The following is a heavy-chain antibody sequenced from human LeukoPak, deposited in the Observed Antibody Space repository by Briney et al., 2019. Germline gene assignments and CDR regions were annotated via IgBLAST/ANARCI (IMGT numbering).Heavy chain of an antibody. CDR1: GFTFSNYA. CDR2: ISTSSSYI. D-gene: IGHD3-22*01. J-gene: IGHJ4*02. CDR3: AKDSYYYDSSGYYDY. V-gene: IGHV3-21*01. Sequence: PGGSLRLSCAASGFTFSNYAMSWVRQAPGRGPEWVSSISTSSSYIYYADSVKGRFTISRDNAKNSLYLQMNSLRAEDTAVYYCAKDSYYYDSSGYYDYWGQGTLVTVSS.